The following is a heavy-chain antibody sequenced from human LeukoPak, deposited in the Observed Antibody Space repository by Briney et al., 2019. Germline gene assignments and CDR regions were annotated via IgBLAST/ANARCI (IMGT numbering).Heavy chain of an antibody. Sequence: ASVKVSCKASGGTFSSYAISWVRQAPGQGLEWMGRIIPILGIANYAQKFQGRVTITADKSTSTAYMELRSLTSDDTAVYYCARNYYDSSGYPNWFDPWGQGTLVTVSS. D-gene: IGHD3-22*01. CDR3: ARNYYDSSGYPNWFDP. CDR1: GGTFSSYA. J-gene: IGHJ5*02. CDR2: IIPILGIA. V-gene: IGHV1-69*04.